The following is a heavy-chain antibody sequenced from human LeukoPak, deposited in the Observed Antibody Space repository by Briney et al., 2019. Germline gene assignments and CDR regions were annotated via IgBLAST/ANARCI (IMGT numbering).Heavy chain of an antibody. D-gene: IGHD3-3*01. Sequence: PGGSLRLSCAASGFTFNSYSMNWVRQAPGKGLEWVSFISSSRSHIYYADSVKGRFTISRDNAKNSLYLQMNSLRAEDTAVYYCARTLLRLYGMDVWGQGTTVTVSS. J-gene: IGHJ6*02. V-gene: IGHV3-21*01. CDR2: ISSSRSHI. CDR1: GFTFNSYS. CDR3: ARTLLRLYGMDV.